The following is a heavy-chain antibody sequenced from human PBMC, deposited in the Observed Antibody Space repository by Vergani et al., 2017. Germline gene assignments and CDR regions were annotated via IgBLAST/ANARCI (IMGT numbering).Heavy chain of an antibody. CDR1: GGTFSSYA. V-gene: IGHV1-69*01. CDR3: ASLGYCSSTSCYGAFYI. Sequence: QVQLVQSGAEVKKPGSSVKVSCKASGGTFSSYAISWVRQAPGQGLEWMGGIIPIFGTANYAQKFQGRVTITADESTSTAYMELSSLRSEDTAVYYCASLGYCSSTSCYGAFYIWGQGTMVTVSS. D-gene: IGHD2-2*01. CDR2: IIPIFGTA. J-gene: IGHJ3*02.